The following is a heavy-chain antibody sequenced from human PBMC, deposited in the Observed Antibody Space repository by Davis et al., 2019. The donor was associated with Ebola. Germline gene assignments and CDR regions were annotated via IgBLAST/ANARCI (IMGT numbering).Heavy chain of an antibody. Sequence: SETLSLTCTVSGGSISSYYWSWIRQPPGKGLEWIGSIYYSGSTYYNPSLKSRVTISVDTSKNQFSLKLSSVTAADTAVYYCARSWDGGTEDYWGQGTLVTVSS. D-gene: IGHD4-23*01. V-gene: IGHV4-59*05. CDR1: GGSISSYY. CDR3: ARSWDGGTEDY. J-gene: IGHJ4*02. CDR2: IYYSGST.